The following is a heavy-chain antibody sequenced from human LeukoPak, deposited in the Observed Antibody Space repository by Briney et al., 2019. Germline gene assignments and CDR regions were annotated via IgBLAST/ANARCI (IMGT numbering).Heavy chain of an antibody. J-gene: IGHJ4*02. Sequence: PGGSLRLSCVASGFAFSSYALHWVRQAPGKGLQYVSGIGNGGSIDYANSVKGRFTISRDNSKNTLYLQMGSLRPEDMAVYYCARDFRYGSGFYYWGQGTLVTVSS. CDR1: GFAFSSYA. D-gene: IGHD5-18*01. CDR2: IGNGGSI. CDR3: ARDFRYGSGFYY. V-gene: IGHV3-64*01.